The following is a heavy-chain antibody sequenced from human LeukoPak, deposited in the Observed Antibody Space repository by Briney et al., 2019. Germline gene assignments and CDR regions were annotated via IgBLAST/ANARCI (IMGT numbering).Heavy chain of an antibody. V-gene: IGHV3-74*01. CDR2: VTHDGSDT. D-gene: IGHD1-26*01. Sequence: VGSLRLSCSASVCTFNYCCIHGFRQAPGKGLESLTRVTHDGSDTSYADYVKGRFTISRDNAKNTLYLEMNSLRAEDTAVYYCAGDTTPFGYSYDSWGQGTLVTVSS. CDR1: VCTFNYCC. J-gene: IGHJ4*02. CDR3: AGDTTPFGYSYDS.